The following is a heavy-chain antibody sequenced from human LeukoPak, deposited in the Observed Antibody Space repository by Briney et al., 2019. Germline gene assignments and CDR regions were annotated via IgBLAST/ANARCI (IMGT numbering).Heavy chain of an antibody. CDR1: GYSFTSYW. CDR2: IYPGDSDT. D-gene: IGHD6-6*01. V-gene: IGHV5-51*01. J-gene: IGHJ5*02. CDR3: ARSASSSSSDWFDP. Sequence: GESLKISCKGSGYSFTSYWIGWVRQMPGKGLEWMGIIYPGDSDTRYSPSFQGQVTISADKSISTAYLQWGSLKASDIAMYYCARSASSSSSDWFDPWGQGTLVTVSS.